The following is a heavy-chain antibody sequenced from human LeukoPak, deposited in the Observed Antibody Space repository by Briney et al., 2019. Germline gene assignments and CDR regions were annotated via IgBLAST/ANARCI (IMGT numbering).Heavy chain of an antibody. Sequence: SETLSLTCSVSDDSITMYYWTWIRQPPGKGLEWIGYVDHTGSTNFNPSLNGRVSISRDTAKNLFSLRLRSVTAADTAVYYCARDNDSRDPPHFDYWGQGTLVTVSS. D-gene: IGHD3-16*01. J-gene: IGHJ4*02. CDR2: VDHTGST. CDR1: DDSITMYY. CDR3: ARDNDSRDPPHFDY. V-gene: IGHV4-59*01.